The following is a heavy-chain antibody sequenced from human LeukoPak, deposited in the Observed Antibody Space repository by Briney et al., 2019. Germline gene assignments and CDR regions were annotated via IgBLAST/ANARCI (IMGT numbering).Heavy chain of an antibody. CDR3: ARDGRRGYSYDDAFDI. V-gene: IGHV3-11*04. D-gene: IGHD5-18*01. J-gene: IGHJ3*02. CDR1: GFTFSDYY. Sequence: GGSLRLSCAASGFTFSDYYMSWIRQAPGKGLEWVSYISSSGSTIYYADSVKGRFTISRYNAKNSLYLQMNSLRAEDTAVYYCARDGRRGYSYDDAFDIWGQGTMVTVSS. CDR2: ISSSGSTI.